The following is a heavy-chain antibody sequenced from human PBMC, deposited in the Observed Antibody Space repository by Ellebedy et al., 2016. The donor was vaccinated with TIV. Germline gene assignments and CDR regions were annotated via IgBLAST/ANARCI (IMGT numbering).Heavy chain of an antibody. V-gene: IGHV3-23*01. CDR3: AKGDVGGSYYGLFDY. Sequence: GGSLRLXXAASGFTFSSYAMSWVRQAPGKGLEWVSAISGSGGSTYYADSVKGRFTISRDNSKNTLYLQMNSLRAEDTAVYYCAKGDVGGSYYGLFDYWGQGTLVTVSS. CDR1: GFTFSSYA. J-gene: IGHJ4*02. CDR2: ISGSGGST. D-gene: IGHD1-26*01.